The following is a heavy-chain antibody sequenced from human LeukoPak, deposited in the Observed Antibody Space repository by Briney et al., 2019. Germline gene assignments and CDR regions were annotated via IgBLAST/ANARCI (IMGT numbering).Heavy chain of an antibody. D-gene: IGHD7-27*01. J-gene: IGHJ4*02. CDR2: ISWNSGSI. V-gene: IGHV3-9*01. CDR1: GFTFDDYA. CDR3: ANWGFDY. Sequence: GGSLRLSCAASGFTFDDYAMHWVRQAPGKGLEWVSGISWNSGSIGYADSVKGRFTISRDNAKNSLYLQMNSLRAEDTALYYCANWGFDYWGQGTLVTVSS.